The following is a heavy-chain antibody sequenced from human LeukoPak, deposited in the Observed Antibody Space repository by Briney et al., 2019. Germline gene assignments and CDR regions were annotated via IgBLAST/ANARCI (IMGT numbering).Heavy chain of an antibody. CDR3: ARHTYDSSGYGLDYFDY. D-gene: IGHD3-22*01. CDR1: GGSISSSSYY. CDR2: IYYSGST. J-gene: IGHJ4*02. V-gene: IGHV4-39*01. Sequence: PSETLSLTCTVSGGSISSSSYYWRWIRQPPGKGLEWVGSIYYSGSTYYNPSLKSRVTISVDTSKNQFSLKLSSVTAADTAVYYCARHTYDSSGYGLDYFDYWGQGTLVTVSS.